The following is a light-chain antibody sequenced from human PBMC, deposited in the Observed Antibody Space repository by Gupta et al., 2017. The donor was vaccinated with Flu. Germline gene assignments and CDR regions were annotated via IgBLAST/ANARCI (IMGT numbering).Light chain of an antibody. Sequence: NKMTQSPSSLSASVGDRVTIACQAKKDITNYLNWYQQRPGRAPQLLIYDASNLETGVPSSFGGDGSGTDFTFTIINLKPEDSATYYCQQYDRLPVTFGPGTKVQIK. V-gene: IGKV1-33*01. J-gene: IGKJ3*01. CDR1: KDITNY. CDR2: DAS. CDR3: QQYDRLPVT.